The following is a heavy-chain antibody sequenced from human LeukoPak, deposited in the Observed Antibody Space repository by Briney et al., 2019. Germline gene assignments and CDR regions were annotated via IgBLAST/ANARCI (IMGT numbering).Heavy chain of an antibody. J-gene: IGHJ4*02. CDR3: ARDQIAADFDY. Sequence: GGSLRLSCAASGFTFSSYTMNWVRQAPGKGLEWVSSITSSSSYIYYADSVKGRFTISRDNAKNSLCLQMNSLRAEDTAVYYCARDQIAADFDYWGQGTLVTVSS. CDR2: ITSSSSYI. V-gene: IGHV3-21*01. D-gene: IGHD6-25*01. CDR1: GFTFSSYT.